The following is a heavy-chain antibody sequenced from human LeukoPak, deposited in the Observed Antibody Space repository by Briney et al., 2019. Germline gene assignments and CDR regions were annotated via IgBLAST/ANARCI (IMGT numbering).Heavy chain of an antibody. Sequence: GGSLRLSCAASGFTFSSYAMDWVRQAPGKGLEWVSAISGSGGATYYADSVKGRFTISRDSSKNTLYLQMNSLRAEDTAVYYRARGGYYTLDAEYFQHWGQGTLVTVSS. V-gene: IGHV3-23*01. CDR3: ARGGYYTLDAEYFQH. CDR2: ISGSGGAT. CDR1: GFTFSSYA. J-gene: IGHJ1*01. D-gene: IGHD2-2*02.